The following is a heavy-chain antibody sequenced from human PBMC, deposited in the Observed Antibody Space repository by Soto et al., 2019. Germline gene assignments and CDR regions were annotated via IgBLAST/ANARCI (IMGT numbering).Heavy chain of an antibody. CDR3: TTGGYCSGGSCYGPDY. CDR1: GFTFSNAW. D-gene: IGHD2-15*01. CDR2: IKSKTDGGTT. J-gene: IGHJ4*02. V-gene: IGHV3-15*01. Sequence: GGSLRLSCAASGFTFSNAWMSWVRQAPGKGLEWVDRIKSKTDGGTTDYAAPVKGRVTISRDDSKNTLYLQMNSLKTEDTAVYYCTTGGYCSGGSCYGPDYWGQGTLVTVSS.